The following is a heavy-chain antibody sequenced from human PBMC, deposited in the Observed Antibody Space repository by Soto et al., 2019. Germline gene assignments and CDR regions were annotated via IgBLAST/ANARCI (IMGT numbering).Heavy chain of an antibody. D-gene: IGHD1-26*01. CDR1: GGSIRSYY. J-gene: IGHJ6*02. CDR3: AREGASGFGMDV. CDR2: IYTSGTT. V-gene: IGHV4-4*07. Sequence: SETLSLTCNVSGGSIRSYYWSWIRQPAGKALEWIGRIYTSGTTDYNPSLKSRATMLIDTSKNQFSLILSSVTAADTAVYYCAREGASGFGMDVWGQGTTVTVSS.